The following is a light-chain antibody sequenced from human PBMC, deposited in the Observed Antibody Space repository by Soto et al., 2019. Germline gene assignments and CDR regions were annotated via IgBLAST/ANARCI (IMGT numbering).Light chain of an antibody. CDR3: ATWDDRLDGYV. V-gene: IGLV1-44*01. J-gene: IGLJ1*01. CDR1: SSNIGSNT. Sequence: QSVLTQSPSASGTPGQRVIISCSGSSSNIGSNTVNWYQQLPGTAPKLLIYSHNQRPSGVPDRFSGSQSGTSASLAISGLQSEDEDDYYCATWDDRLDGYVFGTGTKVTVL. CDR2: SHN.